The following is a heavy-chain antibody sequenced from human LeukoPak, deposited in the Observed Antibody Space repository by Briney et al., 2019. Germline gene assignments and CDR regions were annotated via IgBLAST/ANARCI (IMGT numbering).Heavy chain of an antibody. CDR3: ARHHRGYCCSTSCSSCHFDY. CDR2: IYYTGNT. Sequence: SETLSLTCTVSCGSISGISCLWGWIRQPPGKGLEWIGTIYYTGNTYYNPSLKSRVTISVDMSKNQFSLKLTSVTAADTAVYYCARHHRGYCCSTSCSSCHFDYWGQGTLVTVSS. D-gene: IGHD2-2*01. V-gene: IGHV4-39*01. CDR1: CGSISGISCL. J-gene: IGHJ4*02.